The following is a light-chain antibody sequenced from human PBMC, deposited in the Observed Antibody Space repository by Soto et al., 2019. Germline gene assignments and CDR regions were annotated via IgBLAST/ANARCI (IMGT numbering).Light chain of an antibody. CDR3: QQYNSYSWT. J-gene: IGKJ1*01. V-gene: IGKV1-5*03. CDR2: KAS. Sequence: DIQMTQSPSTLSASVGDRVTITCRASQSISSYLAWYQQKPGKAPKLLIYKASSLESGVPSRFSGSGSGTEFTLTVSSLQPDDFPTYYFQQYNSYSWTFGQGTKVEIK. CDR1: QSISSY.